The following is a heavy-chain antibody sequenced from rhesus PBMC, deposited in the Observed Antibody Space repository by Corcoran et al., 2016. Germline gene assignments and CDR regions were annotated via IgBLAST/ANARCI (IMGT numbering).Heavy chain of an antibody. CDR1: GGSISGYYY. CDR2: IYGNRAST. CDR3: ARRPPGNSKYWYFDL. V-gene: IGHV4-73*01. J-gene: IGHJ2*01. Sequence: QVQLQQWGEGLVKPSETLSLTCAVYGGSISGYYYWSWIRQPPGKGLEWIGYIYGNRASTTYNPAPNNRVTISKDSSKNQFSPKLSSVTAADTAVYYCARRPPGNSKYWYFDLWGPGTPITISS.